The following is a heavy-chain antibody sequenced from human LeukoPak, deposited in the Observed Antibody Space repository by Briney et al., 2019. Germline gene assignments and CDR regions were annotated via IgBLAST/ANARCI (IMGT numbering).Heavy chain of an antibody. V-gene: IGHV1-8*02. Sequence: ASVKVSCKASGYTFTGYYMHWVRQATGQGLEWMGWMNPNSGNTGYAQKLQGRVTMTRNTSISTAYMELSSLRSEDTAVYYCARSTWANDAFDIWGQGTMVTVSS. J-gene: IGHJ3*02. CDR1: GYTFTGYY. CDR3: ARSTWANDAFDI. CDR2: MNPNSGNT.